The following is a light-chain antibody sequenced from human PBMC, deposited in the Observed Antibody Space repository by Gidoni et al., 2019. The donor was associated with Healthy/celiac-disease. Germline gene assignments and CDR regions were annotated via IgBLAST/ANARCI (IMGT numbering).Light chain of an antibody. CDR1: NIGSKN. J-gene: IGLJ1*01. CDR2: RDS. Sequence: SYALTQSPYMSVVLGQTARITGGGNNIGSKNVHWYQQKPGQAPVLVIYRDSNRPSGIPERFSGSNSGNTATLTISRAQAGDEADYYCQVWDSSSYVFGTGTKVTVL. CDR3: QVWDSSSYV. V-gene: IGLV3-9*01.